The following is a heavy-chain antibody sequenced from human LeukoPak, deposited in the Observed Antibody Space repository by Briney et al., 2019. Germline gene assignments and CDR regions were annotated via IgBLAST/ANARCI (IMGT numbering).Heavy chain of an antibody. D-gene: IGHD5-24*01. J-gene: IGHJ4*02. Sequence: SETLSLTCIVSGGSISTHYWSWIRQPAGKGLEWIGRISTTGSTNYNPSLKSRVTMSVDTSKNQFSLKVSSVTAADTAVYYCAREVEMATQFDYWGQGTLVTVSS. CDR1: GGSISTHY. CDR3: AREVEMATQFDY. CDR2: ISTTGST. V-gene: IGHV4-4*07.